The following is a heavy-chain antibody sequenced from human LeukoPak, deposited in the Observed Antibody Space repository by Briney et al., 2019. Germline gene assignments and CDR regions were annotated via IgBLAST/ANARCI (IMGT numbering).Heavy chain of an antibody. CDR2: IYYSGTT. D-gene: IGHD6-19*01. Sequence: SETLSLTCTVSGDSITSLTYYWGWIRQPPGKGREWIASIYYSGTTYYSPSLKSRVTISVNRSDNQFSLRLSSVTAADTAVYFCAGYSSGWSSGGGYWGQGTLVTVSS. J-gene: IGHJ4*02. V-gene: IGHV4-39*01. CDR3: AGYSSGWSSGGGY. CDR1: GDSITSLTYY.